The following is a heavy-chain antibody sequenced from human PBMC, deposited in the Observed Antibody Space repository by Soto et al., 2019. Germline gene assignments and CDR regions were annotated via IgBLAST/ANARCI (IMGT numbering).Heavy chain of an antibody. CDR1: GGSFSGYY. Sequence: SETLSLTCDVYGGSFSGYYWSWIRQPPGKGLEWIGEINHSGSTNYNPSLKRRVTISVDTSKNQYSLKLSSATAADTSFYYCARRLSATFYYYYMDVWGKGTTVTVSS. J-gene: IGHJ6*03. D-gene: IGHD6-25*01. CDR2: INHSGST. V-gene: IGHV4-34*01. CDR3: ARRLSATFYYYYMDV.